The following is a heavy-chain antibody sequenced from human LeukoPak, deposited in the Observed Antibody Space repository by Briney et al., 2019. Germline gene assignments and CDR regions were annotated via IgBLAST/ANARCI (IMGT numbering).Heavy chain of an antibody. CDR2: IYYSGST. CDR3: ARHLYYYDSSGYYYDYYYYGMDV. D-gene: IGHD3-22*01. V-gene: IGHV4-39*01. CDR1: GGSITSSSYY. Sequence: SETLSLTCTVSGGSITSSSYYWGWLRQPPGRGREWIGSIYYSGSTYYNPSLKSRVTISVDTSKNQFSLTLSSVTAADTAVYYCARHLYYYDSSGYYYDYYYYGMDVWGQGTTVTVSS. J-gene: IGHJ6*02.